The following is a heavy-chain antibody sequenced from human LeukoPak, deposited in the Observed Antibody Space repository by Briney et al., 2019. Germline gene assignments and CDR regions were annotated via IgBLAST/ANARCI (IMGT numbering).Heavy chain of an antibody. J-gene: IGHJ4*02. CDR1: GFTFSTYG. V-gene: IGHV3-33*01. D-gene: IGHD3-10*01. CDR2: VWYDGNNK. Sequence: EGSLTLSCAASGFTFSTYGMHWVRQAPGKGLEWVAVVWYDGNNKYYAESVKGRLTISRDNSKNTLFLQINSLRAEDTAVYFCARDGYYGSGVFDSWGQGPLVPDSS. CDR3: ARDGYYGSGVFDS.